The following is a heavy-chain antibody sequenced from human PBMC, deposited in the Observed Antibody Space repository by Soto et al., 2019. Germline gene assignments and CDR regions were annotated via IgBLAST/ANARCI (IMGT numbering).Heavy chain of an antibody. J-gene: IGHJ3*02. CDR1: GGTFSSYA. Sequence: QVQLVQSGAEVKKPGSSVKVSCKASGGTFSSYAISWVRQAPGQGLEWMGGIIPIFGTANYAQKLQGRVTITADESTSQAYMELSSLRSEDTAVYYCVEYYRGPNDAFDIWGQGTMVTVSS. CDR2: IIPIFGTA. CDR3: VEYYRGPNDAFDI. V-gene: IGHV1-69*01. D-gene: IGHD3-16*01.